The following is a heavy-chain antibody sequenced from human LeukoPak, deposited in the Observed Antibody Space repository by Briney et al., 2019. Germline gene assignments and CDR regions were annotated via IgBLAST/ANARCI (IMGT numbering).Heavy chain of an antibody. CDR1: GFTFSSYA. D-gene: IGHD3-22*01. J-gene: IGHJ4*02. CDR2: ISSNGGST. V-gene: IGHV3-64D*06. CDR3: VKDSEDGITMIVVVMAGGLVD. Sequence: GSLRLSCSASGFTFSSYAMHWVRQAPGKGLEYVSAISSNGGSTYYADSVKGRFTISRDNSKNTLYLQMSSLRAEDTAVYYWVKDSEDGITMIVVVMAGGLVDWGQGTRVTVSS.